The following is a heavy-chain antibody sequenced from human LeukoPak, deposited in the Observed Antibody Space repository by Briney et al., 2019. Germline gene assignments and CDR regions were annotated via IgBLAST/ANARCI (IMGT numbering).Heavy chain of an antibody. CDR3: ARDPPSSGYDDDAFDI. Sequence: ASVKVSCKASGYTFTAFYMHWLRQAPGQGLEWMGGIIPIFGTANYAQKFQGRVTITADKSTSTAYMELSSLRSEDTAVYYCARDPPSSGYDDDAFDIWGQGTMVTVSS. J-gene: IGHJ3*02. CDR2: IIPIFGTA. V-gene: IGHV1-69*06. D-gene: IGHD3-22*01. CDR1: GYTFTAFY.